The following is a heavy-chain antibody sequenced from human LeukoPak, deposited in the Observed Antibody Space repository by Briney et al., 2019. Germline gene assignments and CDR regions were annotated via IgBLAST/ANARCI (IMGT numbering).Heavy chain of an antibody. CDR3: AKNKTIDGMDV. D-gene: IGHD1-7*01. CDR2: ISVYNGNT. V-gene: IGHV1-18*01. Sequence: ASVKVSCKASGYTFISYGISWVRQPPAQELEWMGWISVYNGNTNYAQKLQDRVTMTTDTSTSTAYMELRSLRSDDTAVYYCAKNKTIDGMDVWGQGTTVTVSS. CDR1: GYTFISYG. J-gene: IGHJ6*02.